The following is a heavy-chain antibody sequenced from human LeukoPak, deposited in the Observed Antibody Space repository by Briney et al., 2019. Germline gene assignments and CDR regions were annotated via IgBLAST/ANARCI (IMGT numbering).Heavy chain of an antibody. V-gene: IGHV6-1*01. CDR2: TYYRSKWYY. Sequence: SQTLSLTCAISGDSVSSISVAWNWIRQSPSRGLEWLGRTYYRSKWYYEYAVSVKGRINISPDTSKNQFSLQLTSLTPEDTAVYYCSLARSEYHYGMDVWGQGTTVTVSS. J-gene: IGHJ6*02. CDR1: GDSVSSISVA. CDR3: SLARSEYHYGMDV.